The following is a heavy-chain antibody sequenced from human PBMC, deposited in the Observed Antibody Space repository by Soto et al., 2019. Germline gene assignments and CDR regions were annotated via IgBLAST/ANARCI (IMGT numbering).Heavy chain of an antibody. CDR2: VYWSDNK. Sequence: QITLKESGPTLVKPTQTLTLTCTFSGFSLSTSGVGVGWFRQPPGKALEWLALVYWSDNKRYSPSLKSRLTITKDTSKNQVVLTMTNMDPVDTGTYYCVHGLEGTWYFDLWGRGTLVTVSS. J-gene: IGHJ2*01. CDR1: GFSLSTSGVG. V-gene: IGHV2-5*04. CDR3: VHGLEGTWYFDL. D-gene: IGHD1-1*01.